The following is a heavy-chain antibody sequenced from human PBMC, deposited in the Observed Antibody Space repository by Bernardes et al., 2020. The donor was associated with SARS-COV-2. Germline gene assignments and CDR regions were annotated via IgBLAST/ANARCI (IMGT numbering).Heavy chain of an antibody. CDR2: IYWADDK. V-gene: IGHV2-5*02. D-gene: IGHD1-1*01. Sequence: SGPTLVNPTQTLTLPCTFSGFSLSTSGVGVGWIRQPPGKALEWLALIYWADDKRYSPSLKSRLTITKDTSKNQVVLTMTNMDPVDTATYYCAHRQGQSPTGIYPYDYWGQGTLVTVSS. CDR1: GFSLSTSGVG. J-gene: IGHJ4*02. CDR3: AHRQGQSPTGIYPYDY.